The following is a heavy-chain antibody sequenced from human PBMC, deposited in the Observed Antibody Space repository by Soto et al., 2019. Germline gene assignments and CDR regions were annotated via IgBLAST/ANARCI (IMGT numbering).Heavy chain of an antibody. CDR3: ARDVSRSSSSRKNYYYNMDV. J-gene: IGHJ6*03. Sequence: EVQLVESGGGLVQPGGSLRLSCAASGFTVSSNYMSWVRQAPGKGLEWVSVIYSGGSTYYAASVKGRFTISRDNSKNTLYLQMNSLRAEDTAVYYCARDVSRSSSSRKNYYYNMDVWGKGTTVTVSS. CDR1: GFTVSSNY. V-gene: IGHV3-66*01. CDR2: IYSGGST. D-gene: IGHD6-6*01.